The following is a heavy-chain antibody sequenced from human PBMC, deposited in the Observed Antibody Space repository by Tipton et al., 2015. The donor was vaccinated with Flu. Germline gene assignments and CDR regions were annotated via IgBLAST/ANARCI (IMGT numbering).Heavy chain of an antibody. CDR2: NCPGSP. CDR3: ARRDFSNYVSEPKNWFDI. D-gene: IGHD4-11*01. J-gene: IGHJ5*02. Sequence: TLSLTCTISGHSISSDYYWGWIRQPPGKVLERIGNNCPGSPYYNPSLKSRVTISIARSKNQFSLRLTSVTAADTAVYFCARRDFSNYVSEPKNWFDIWGQGTLVTVSS. CDR1: GHSISSDYY. V-gene: IGHV4-38-2*02.